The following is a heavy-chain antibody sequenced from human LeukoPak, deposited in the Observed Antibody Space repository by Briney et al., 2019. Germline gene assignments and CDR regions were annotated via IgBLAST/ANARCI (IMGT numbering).Heavy chain of an antibody. Sequence: PGGSLRLSCAASGFTFDDYAMHWVRQAPGKGLEWVSGISWNSGSIGYADSVKGRFTISRDNSKNTLYLQINSLRAEDTAVYYCATTGPNYYDSSGYYWYAFDIWGQGTMVTVSS. CDR3: ATTGPNYYDSSGYYWYAFDI. D-gene: IGHD3-22*01. CDR2: ISWNSGSI. V-gene: IGHV3-9*01. J-gene: IGHJ3*02. CDR1: GFTFDDYA.